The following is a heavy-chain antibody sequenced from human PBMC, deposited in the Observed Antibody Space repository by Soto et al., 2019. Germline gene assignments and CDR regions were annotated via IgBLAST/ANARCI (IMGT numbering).Heavy chain of an antibody. Sequence: SETLSLTCTVSGGSISSYYWSWIRQPPGKGLEWIGYIYYSGSTNYNPSLKSRVTISVDTSKNQFSLKLSSVTAADTAVYYCARDVYSSSWGEYWFDLWGQGILVTV. CDR1: GGSISSYY. V-gene: IGHV4-59*01. D-gene: IGHD6-13*01. CDR2: IYYSGST. J-gene: IGHJ5*02. CDR3: ARDVYSSSWGEYWFDL.